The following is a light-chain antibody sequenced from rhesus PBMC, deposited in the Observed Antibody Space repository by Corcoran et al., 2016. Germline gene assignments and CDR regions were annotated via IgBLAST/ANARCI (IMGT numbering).Light chain of an antibody. CDR2: KAS. CDR3: LQYSNSPPWT. Sequence: DIQLTQSPSSLSASVGDTVTITCRASQSISSWLDWYQQKPGKAPKLLIYKASSLQSGVPLRFSGSGSGTDFTLTISSLQPEDFATYCCLQYSNSPPWTFGQGTKVEIK. J-gene: IGKJ1*01. V-gene: IGKV1-22*01. CDR1: QSISSW.